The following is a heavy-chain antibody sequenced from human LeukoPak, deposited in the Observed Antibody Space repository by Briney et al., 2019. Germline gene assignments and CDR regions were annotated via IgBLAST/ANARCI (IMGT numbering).Heavy chain of an antibody. D-gene: IGHD6-13*01. CDR3: ARGPPESSSSDY. J-gene: IGHJ4*02. V-gene: IGHV1-8*01. CDR1: GYTFTSYD. Sequence: SVKVSRKASGYTFTSYDINWVRQAAGQGVAWMGWMNPENANQVHAQEFQGRVTMTRNTSISTAYMEVTSLRSEDTAVYYCARGPPESSSSDYWGQGTLVTESS. CDR2: MNPENANQ.